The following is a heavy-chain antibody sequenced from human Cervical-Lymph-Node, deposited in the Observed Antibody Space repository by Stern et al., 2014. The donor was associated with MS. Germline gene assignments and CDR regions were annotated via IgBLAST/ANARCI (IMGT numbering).Heavy chain of an antibody. Sequence: QMQLVQSGAGVEKPGASVTVSCRTSGYTFIDYYIHWVRQAPGQGLEWMGIINLSDGATTYAQKFQGRVTMTRDTSTNTAYMQLGSLTSEDTAVFFCAREGADKDAFDVWGQGTRVTVSS. V-gene: IGHV1-46*03. CDR2: INLSDGAT. J-gene: IGHJ3*01. D-gene: IGHD1-26*01. CDR3: AREGADKDAFDV. CDR1: GYTFIDYY.